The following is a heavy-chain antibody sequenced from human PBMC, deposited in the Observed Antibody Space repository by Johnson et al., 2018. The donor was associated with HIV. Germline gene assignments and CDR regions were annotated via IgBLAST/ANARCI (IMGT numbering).Heavy chain of an antibody. Sequence: VQLVESGGGLVKPGGSLRISCAASGFSFTNAWMSWVRQGPGKGLEWVGRIKRKIEGETTDYAAPVKGRFTISRDDSKNTLYLQMNSLTTEDTAVYYCTTAIVIDAFDIWGQGTMVTVSS. CDR3: TTAIVIDAFDI. CDR1: GFSFTNAW. CDR2: IKRKIEGETT. D-gene: IGHD3-16*02. V-gene: IGHV3-15*01. J-gene: IGHJ3*02.